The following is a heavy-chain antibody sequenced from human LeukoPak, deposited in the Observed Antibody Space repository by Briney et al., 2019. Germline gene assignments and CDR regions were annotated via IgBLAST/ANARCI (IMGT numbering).Heavy chain of an antibody. J-gene: IGHJ4*02. D-gene: IGHD1-20*01. Sequence: PSETLSLTCALSGGSFSGYYWSSIRQPPGKGREWIGEINHSGSTNYNPSPKSRVTISVDTSKNQFSLKLSSVTAADTAVYYCAREGITGTDWGQGTLVTVSS. CDR1: GGSFSGYY. V-gene: IGHV4-34*01. CDR3: AREGITGTD. CDR2: INHSGST.